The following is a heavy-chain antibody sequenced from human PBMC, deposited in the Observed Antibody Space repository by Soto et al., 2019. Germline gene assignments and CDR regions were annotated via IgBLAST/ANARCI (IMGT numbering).Heavy chain of an antibody. V-gene: IGHV3-23*01. CDR3: ANMAGDGSGSGGYFQH. Sequence: EVQLLESGGGLVQPGGSLRLSCAASGFTFSSYAMSWVRQAPGKGLEWVSAISGSGGSTYYADSVKGRFTISRDNSKNTLYLQMRSLRAEDTAVYYCANMAGDGSGSGGYFQHWGQGTLVTVSS. CDR1: GFTFSSYA. CDR2: ISGSGGST. D-gene: IGHD3-10*01. J-gene: IGHJ1*01.